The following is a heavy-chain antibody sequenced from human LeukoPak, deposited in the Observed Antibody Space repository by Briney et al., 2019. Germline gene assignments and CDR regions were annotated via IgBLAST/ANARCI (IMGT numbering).Heavy chain of an antibody. D-gene: IGHD3-22*01. CDR1: GYTFTGYY. V-gene: IGHV1-2*02. CDR3: ARMPYYYDSSGYYYGDAFDI. J-gene: IGHJ3*02. Sequence: ASVKVSCKASGYTFTGYYMHWVRQAPGQGLEWMGWINPNSGGTNYAQKFQGRVTMTRDTSISTAYMELSRLRSDDTAVYYCARMPYYYDSSGYYYGDAFDIWGQGTMVTVSS. CDR2: INPNSGGT.